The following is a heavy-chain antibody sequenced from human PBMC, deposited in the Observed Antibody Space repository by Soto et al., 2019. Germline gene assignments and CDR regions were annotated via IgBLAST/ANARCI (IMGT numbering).Heavy chain of an antibody. V-gene: IGHV4-39*01. J-gene: IGHJ4*02. Sequence: TETLSLTXTVSGGSIYRSGYYWGWIRQPPGRGLEWIGNIDYNGVTYSNPSLKSRVTISRDASKNQFSLKLTSVTAADTALYYCGKVLVGATGHTDSDSWGPGTLVTVSS. CDR3: GKVLVGATGHTDSDS. CDR1: GGSIYRSGYY. D-gene: IGHD2-15*01. CDR2: IDYNGVT.